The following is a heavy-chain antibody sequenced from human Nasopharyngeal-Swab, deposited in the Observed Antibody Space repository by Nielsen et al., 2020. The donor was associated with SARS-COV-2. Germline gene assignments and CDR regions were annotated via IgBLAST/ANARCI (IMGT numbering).Heavy chain of an antibody. CDR2: IYYSGST. J-gene: IGHJ4*02. V-gene: IGHV4-39*07. CDR3: ARGGRITIFGVVIKGLYFDY. D-gene: IGHD3-3*01. Sequence: WIRQPPGKGLEWIGSIYYSGSTYYNPSLKSRVTISIDTSKNQFSLKLSSVTAADTAVYYCARGGRITIFGVVIKGLYFDYWGQGTLVTVSS.